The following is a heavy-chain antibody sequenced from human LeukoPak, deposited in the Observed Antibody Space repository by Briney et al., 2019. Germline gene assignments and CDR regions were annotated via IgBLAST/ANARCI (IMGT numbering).Heavy chain of an antibody. CDR1: GFTFSSYS. Sequence: GGSLRLSCAASGFTFSSYSMNWVRQAPGKGLEWVSSISSSSSSYIYYADSVKGRFTISRDNAKNSLYLQMNSLRAEDTAVYYCARINSDCSGGSCYLMGGFADNWFDPWGQGTLVTVSS. V-gene: IGHV3-21*01. CDR2: ISSSSSSYI. CDR3: ARINSDCSGGSCYLMGGFADNWFDP. D-gene: IGHD2-15*01. J-gene: IGHJ5*02.